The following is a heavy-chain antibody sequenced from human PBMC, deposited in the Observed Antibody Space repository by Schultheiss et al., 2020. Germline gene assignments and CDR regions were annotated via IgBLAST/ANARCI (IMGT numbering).Heavy chain of an antibody. V-gene: IGHV3-74*01. Sequence: WGSLRLSCAASGFAFSTYWMHWVRQAPGKGLVWVSHIYTDESSQNYADSVKGRFTISRDNAKNTLFLQMNSLRVEDTAVYYCVRDSMTIHHAFDIWGQGTMVTVSS. CDR1: GFAFSTYW. D-gene: IGHD5-24*01. J-gene: IGHJ3*02. CDR2: IYTDESSQ. CDR3: VRDSMTIHHAFDI.